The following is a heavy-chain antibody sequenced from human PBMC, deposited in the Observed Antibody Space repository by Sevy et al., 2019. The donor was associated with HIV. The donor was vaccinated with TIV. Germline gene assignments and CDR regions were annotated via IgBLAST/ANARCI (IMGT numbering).Heavy chain of an antibody. CDR3: AKARLPGYHYGSGDDY. J-gene: IGHJ4*02. CDR1: GFTFSSYA. D-gene: IGHD3-10*01. V-gene: IGHV3-23*01. Sequence: GGSLRLSCAASGFTFSSYAMSWVRQAPGKGLEWVSAISGSGGSTYYADSVKGRFTISRDNSKNTLYLQMNSLRAEDTAVYYCAKARLPGYHYGSGDDYWGQGTLVTVSS. CDR2: ISGSGGST.